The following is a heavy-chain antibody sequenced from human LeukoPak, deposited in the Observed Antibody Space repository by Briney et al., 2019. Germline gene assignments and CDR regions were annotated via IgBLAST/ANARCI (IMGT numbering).Heavy chain of an antibody. CDR1: GGTFSSYA. D-gene: IGHD2-2*01. V-gene: IGHV1-69*05. CDR3: ARFGSTSGHDAFDI. CDR2: IIPISGTA. J-gene: IGHJ3*02. Sequence: GASVKVSCKASGGTFSSYAISWVRQAPGQGLEWMGGIIPISGTANYTQKFQGRVTITTDESTSTAYMELSSLRSEDTAVYYCARFGSTSGHDAFDIWGQGTMVTVSS.